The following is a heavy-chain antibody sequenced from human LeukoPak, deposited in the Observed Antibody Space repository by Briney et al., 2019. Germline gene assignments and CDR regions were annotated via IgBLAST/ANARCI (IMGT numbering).Heavy chain of an antibody. CDR1: GYTFTSYY. J-gene: IGHJ4*02. D-gene: IGHD3-22*01. V-gene: IGHV1-46*01. Sequence: ASVKVSCKASGYTFTSYYMYWVRQAPGQGLEWMGIINPNRGSASYAQKFQGRVTMTRDMSTSTVYMELSSLRSEDTAVYYCATGGHVRVYDSSAYYGHYWGQGTLVTVSS. CDR2: INPNRGSA. CDR3: ATGGHVRVYDSSAYYGHY.